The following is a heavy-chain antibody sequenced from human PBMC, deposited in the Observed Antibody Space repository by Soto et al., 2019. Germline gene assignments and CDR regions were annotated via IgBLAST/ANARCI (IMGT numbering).Heavy chain of an antibody. CDR3: AKPLYNYDF. Sequence: EVQLLESGGGLVQPGGSLRLSCTASGFTFSSYDMSWVRQAPGKGLEWVSGISGSGGSIYNADSVKGRFTISRDNSKNTLYLQMNSLIAEDTAVYYCAKPLYNYDFWGQETLVTVSS. J-gene: IGHJ4*02. CDR2: ISGSGGSI. CDR1: GFTFSSYD. V-gene: IGHV3-23*01.